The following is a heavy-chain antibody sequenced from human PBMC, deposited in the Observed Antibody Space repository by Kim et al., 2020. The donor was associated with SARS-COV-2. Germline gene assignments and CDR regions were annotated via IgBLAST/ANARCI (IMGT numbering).Heavy chain of an antibody. J-gene: IGHJ4*02. CDR3: AKIRGYSGYDIRYFDY. CDR1: GFTFSSYA. D-gene: IGHD5-12*01. V-gene: IGHV3-23*01. Sequence: GGSLRLSCAASGFTFSSYAMSWVRQAPGKGLEWVSAISGSGGSTYYADSVKGRFTISRDNSKNTLYLQMNSLRAEDTAVYYCAKIRGYSGYDIRYFDYWGQGTLVTVSS. CDR2: ISGSGGST.